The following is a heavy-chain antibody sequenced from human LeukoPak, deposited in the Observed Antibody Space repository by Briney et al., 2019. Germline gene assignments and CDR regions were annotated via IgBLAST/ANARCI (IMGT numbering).Heavy chain of an antibody. J-gene: IGHJ6*03. CDR3: ATCVEGDYDYDVGYYYYYMDV. D-gene: IGHD4-17*01. Sequence: ASVKVSCKASGGTFSSYAISWVRQAPGQGLEWMGGIIPIFGTANYAQKFQGRVTITADESTSTAYMELSSLRSEDTAVYYCATCVEGDYDYDVGYYYYYMDVWGKGTTVTISS. V-gene: IGHV1-69*13. CDR1: GGTFSSYA. CDR2: IIPIFGTA.